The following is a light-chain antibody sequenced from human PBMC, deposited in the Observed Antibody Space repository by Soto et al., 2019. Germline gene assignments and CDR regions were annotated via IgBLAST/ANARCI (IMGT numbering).Light chain of an antibody. CDR2: EVS. V-gene: IGLV2-8*01. CDR3: SSYAGSNNYYV. J-gene: IGLJ1*01. CDR1: SSDVGGYNY. Sequence: QSVLTQPPSASGSPGQSVTISCTGTSSDVGGYNYVSWYQLHPGKAPKLMIYEVSKRPSGVPDRFSGFKSGNTASLTVSGLQAEDEADYYFSSYAGSNNYYVFGTGTKVTVL.